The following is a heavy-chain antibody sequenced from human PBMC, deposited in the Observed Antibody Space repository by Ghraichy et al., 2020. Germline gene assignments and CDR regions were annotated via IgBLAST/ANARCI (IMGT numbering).Heavy chain of an antibody. Sequence: SETLSLTCSVSGDSISSSFWWWIRQPPGKGLEWIGNLYHTVSTNYNPSLKGRVSVSVDTSKNQFSLRLSSVTAADTAIYYCARGLRDYGFWSEFSFKNSYMDVWGKGTTVTVSS. J-gene: IGHJ6*03. CDR2: LYHTVST. CDR1: GDSISSSF. D-gene: IGHD3-3*01. V-gene: IGHV4-59*01. CDR3: ARGLRDYGFWSEFSFKNSYMDV.